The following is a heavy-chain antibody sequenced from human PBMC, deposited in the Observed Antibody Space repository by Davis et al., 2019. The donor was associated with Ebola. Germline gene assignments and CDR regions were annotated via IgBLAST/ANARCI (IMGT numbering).Heavy chain of an antibody. Sequence: GESLKISCAVSGFIFSPYSMIWVRQAPGKGLEWVSFISSSSSTIYYADSVKGRFTISRDNSKNTLYLEMNSLRAEDTALYYCARSPYDFWSGYSDWGQGTLVTVSS. D-gene: IGHD3-3*01. CDR1: GFIFSPYS. V-gene: IGHV3-48*01. CDR3: ARSPYDFWSGYSD. CDR2: ISSSSSTI. J-gene: IGHJ4*02.